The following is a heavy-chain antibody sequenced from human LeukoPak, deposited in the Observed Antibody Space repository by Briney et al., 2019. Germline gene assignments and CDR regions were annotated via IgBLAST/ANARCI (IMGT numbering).Heavy chain of an antibody. J-gene: IGHJ4*02. Sequence: GGSLRLSCAASGFTFSSYAMSWVRQAPGKGLEWVATISGSGGSTFYADSVEGRFTISRDNSKNTLYLQMNSLRAEDTAIYYCAKNGELTLGYFDYWGQGTLVTVSS. CDR2: ISGSGGST. CDR1: GFTFSSYA. D-gene: IGHD3-10*01. V-gene: IGHV3-23*01. CDR3: AKNGELTLGYFDY.